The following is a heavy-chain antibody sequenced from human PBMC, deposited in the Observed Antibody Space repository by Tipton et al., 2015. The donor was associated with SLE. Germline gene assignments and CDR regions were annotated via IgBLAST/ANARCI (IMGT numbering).Heavy chain of an antibody. Sequence: PSLTCAVYGGSFSGYYWSWIRQPPGKGLEWIGEINHSGSTNYNPSLKSRVTISVDTSKNQFSLKLSSVTAADTAVYYCARAAMTTVTNFDYWGQGTLVTVSS. CDR2: INHSGST. CDR3: ARAAMTTVTNFDY. CDR1: GGSFSGYY. D-gene: IGHD4-17*01. J-gene: IGHJ4*02. V-gene: IGHV4-34*01.